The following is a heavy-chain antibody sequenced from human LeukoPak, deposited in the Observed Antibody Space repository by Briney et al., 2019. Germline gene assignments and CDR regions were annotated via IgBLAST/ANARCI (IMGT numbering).Heavy chain of an antibody. D-gene: IGHD3-9*01. J-gene: IGHJ4*02. Sequence: PSETLSLTCTVSGGSISSSSYYWGWIRQPPGKGLEWIGSIYYSGSTYYNPSLKSRVTISVDTSKNQFSLKLSSVTAADTAVYYCARENYDILTGSFLDYWGQGTLVTVSS. V-gene: IGHV4-39*07. CDR2: IYYSGST. CDR3: ARENYDILTGSFLDY. CDR1: GGSISSSSYY.